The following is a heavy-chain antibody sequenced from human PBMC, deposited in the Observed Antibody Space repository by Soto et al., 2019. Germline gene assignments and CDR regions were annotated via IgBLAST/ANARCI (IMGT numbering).Heavy chain of an antibody. CDR2: IYQSGST. CDR1: GGSISSGGYS. CDR3: ASGPYEYLQH. Sequence: SETLSLTCAVSGGSISSGGYSWNWIRQPPGKGLEWIGYIYQSGSTYYNPSLKSRVTISVDRSKNQFSLRLTSVTAADTAVYYCASGPYEYLQHWGQGALVTVSS. J-gene: IGHJ1*01. V-gene: IGHV4-30-2*01.